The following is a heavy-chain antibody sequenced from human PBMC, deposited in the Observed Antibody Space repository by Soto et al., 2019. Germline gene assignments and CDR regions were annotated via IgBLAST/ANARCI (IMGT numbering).Heavy chain of an antibody. CDR1: GGSISSGGYY. D-gene: IGHD3-3*01. J-gene: IGHJ6*03. Sequence: SETLSLTCTVSGGSISSGGYYWSWIRQHPGKGLEWIGYIYYSGSTYYNPSLKSRVTISVDTSKNQFSLKLSSVTAADTAVYYCARGPENYDFWSGYNSYYYYYMDVWGKGTTVTVSS. V-gene: IGHV4-31*03. CDR2: IYYSGST. CDR3: ARGPENYDFWSGYNSYYYYYMDV.